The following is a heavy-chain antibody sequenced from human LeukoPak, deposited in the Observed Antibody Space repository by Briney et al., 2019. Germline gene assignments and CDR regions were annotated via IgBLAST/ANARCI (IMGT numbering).Heavy chain of an antibody. J-gene: IGHJ4*02. CDR3: ARDRCSSTSCYVTY. V-gene: IGHV3-21*01. CDR1: GFTFSSYS. CDR2: ISSSSSYI. Sequence: GGSLRLSCAASGFTFSSYSMNWVRQAPGKGLEWVSSISSSSSYIYYADSVKGRFTISRDNAKNSLYLQKNSMRAEDPSVYYCARDRCSSTSCYVTYWGQGTLVTVPS. D-gene: IGHD2-2*01.